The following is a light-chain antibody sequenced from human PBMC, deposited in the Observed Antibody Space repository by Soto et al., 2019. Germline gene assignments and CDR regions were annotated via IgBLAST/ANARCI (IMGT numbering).Light chain of an antibody. J-gene: IGLJ1*01. CDR3: SSYAGSSNL. Sequence: QSFLTQPPSASGSPGQSVAISCTGTSSDVGGYNYVSWYQQHPGKAPKLMIYEVNKRPSGVPDRFSGSKSGNTASLTVSGLQAEDEADYYCSSYAGSSNLFGTGTKVTVL. CDR1: SSDVGGYNY. CDR2: EVN. V-gene: IGLV2-8*01.